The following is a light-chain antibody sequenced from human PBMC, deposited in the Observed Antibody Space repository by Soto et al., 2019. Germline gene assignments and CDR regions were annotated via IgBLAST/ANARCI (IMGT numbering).Light chain of an antibody. CDR3: QQYGSSPWT. CDR1: QSVFSS. CDR2: GAS. J-gene: IGKJ1*01. V-gene: IGKV3-20*01. Sequence: EIVITQSPATLSVSPGERATLSCRASQSVFSSLAWYQQKPGQAPRLLIYGASSRATGIPDRFSGSGSGTDFTLTISRLEPEDFAVYYCQQYGSSPWTFGQGTKVDIK.